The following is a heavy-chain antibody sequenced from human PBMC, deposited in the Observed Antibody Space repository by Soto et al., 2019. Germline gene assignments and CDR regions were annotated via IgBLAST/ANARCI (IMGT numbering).Heavy chain of an antibody. J-gene: IGHJ5*02. CDR2: FNPRSGHT. Sequence: SSVKVAWKASGYTFSGYYMHGVRQAPGQRSEGLGWFNPRSGHTTSSPKFQGRVPITRDPSASTAYMELSSLRSDDTAVYYCAREVADGSGSYYSPKRWFDPWGQGPLVTVSS. D-gene: IGHD3-10*01. CDR1: GYTFSGYY. CDR3: AREVADGSGSYYSPKRWFDP. V-gene: IGHV1-3*01.